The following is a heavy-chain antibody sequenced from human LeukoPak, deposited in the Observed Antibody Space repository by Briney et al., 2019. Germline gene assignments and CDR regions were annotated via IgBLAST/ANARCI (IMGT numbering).Heavy chain of an antibody. CDR2: ISGSGGTT. J-gene: IGHJ4*02. Sequence: GGSLRLSCAASGFIFNSYAMSWVRQAPGKGLEWVSGISGSGGTTFYADSVKGRFTISRDNSKNTLYLQMNSLRAEDTAVYYCARDRPFGGVLDFDYWGQGTLVTVSS. V-gene: IGHV3-23*01. CDR3: ARDRPFGGVLDFDY. D-gene: IGHD3-16*01. CDR1: GFIFNSYA.